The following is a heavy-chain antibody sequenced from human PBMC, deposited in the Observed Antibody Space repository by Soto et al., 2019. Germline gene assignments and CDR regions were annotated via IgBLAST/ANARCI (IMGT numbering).Heavy chain of an antibody. D-gene: IGHD1-26*01. CDR1: GFTFDDYA. V-gene: IGHV3-9*01. Sequence: EVQLVESGGGLVQPGRSLRLSCAASGFTFDDYAMHWVRQAPGKGLEWVSGISWNSGSIGYADSVKGRFTISRDNAKNSLYLQMNSLRAEDTALYYCAKDIEATGYYYGMGVWGQGTTVTVSS. J-gene: IGHJ6*02. CDR2: ISWNSGSI. CDR3: AKDIEATGYYYGMGV.